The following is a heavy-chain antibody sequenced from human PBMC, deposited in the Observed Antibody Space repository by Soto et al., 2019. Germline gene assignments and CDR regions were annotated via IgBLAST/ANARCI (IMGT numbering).Heavy chain of an antibody. D-gene: IGHD6-19*01. Sequence: ASVKVSCKVSGYTLTEFSMHWVRQAPGKGPEWMGGFDPEDGETIYAQKFQGRVTMTEDTSTDTAYMELSSLRSEDTAVYYCATTTYSSGWPVFDYWGQGTLVTVSS. CDR1: GYTLTEFS. J-gene: IGHJ4*02. CDR2: FDPEDGET. V-gene: IGHV1-24*01. CDR3: ATTTYSSGWPVFDY.